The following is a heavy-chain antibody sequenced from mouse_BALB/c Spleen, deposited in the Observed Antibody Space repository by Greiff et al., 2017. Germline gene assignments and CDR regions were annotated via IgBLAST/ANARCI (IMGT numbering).Heavy chain of an antibody. Sequence: QVQLKESGAELAKPGASVKMSCKASGYTFTSYWMHWVKQRPGQGLEWIGYINPSTGYTEYNQKFKDKATLTADKSSSTAYMQLSSLTSEDSAVYYCARGYFDYWGQGTTLTVSS. V-gene: IGHV1-7*01. J-gene: IGHJ2*01. CDR2: INPSTGYT. CDR1: GYTFTSYW. CDR3: ARGYFDY.